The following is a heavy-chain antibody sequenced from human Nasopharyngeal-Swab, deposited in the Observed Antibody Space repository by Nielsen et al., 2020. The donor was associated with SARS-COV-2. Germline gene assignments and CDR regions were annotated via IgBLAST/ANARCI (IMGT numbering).Heavy chain of an antibody. CDR2: IYYSGNT. CDR3: ARHLRQELVVTDY. D-gene: IGHD3-9*01. J-gene: IGHJ4*02. V-gene: IGHV4-39*01. Sequence: SETLSLTCTVSGGSISSSSYYWGWIRQPPGKGLEWLGSIYYSGNTYYTPSLKSRVTISVDASKNQFSLKLSSVTAADTAVYYCARHLRQELVVTDYWGQGTLVTVSS. CDR1: GGSISSSSYY.